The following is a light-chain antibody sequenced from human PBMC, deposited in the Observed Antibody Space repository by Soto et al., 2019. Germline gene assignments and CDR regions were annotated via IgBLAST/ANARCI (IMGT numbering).Light chain of an antibody. Sequence: EIVMTQSPATLSVSLGERATLSCRASHSVSTNLAWYQQKPDQTPRLLIYGTSTRATGIPARFSGTGSGTEFTLTISSLQSEDFAVYYCQQYNNWPPLTFGGGTRVEIK. V-gene: IGKV3-15*01. CDR3: QQYNNWPPLT. J-gene: IGKJ4*01. CDR1: HSVSTN. CDR2: GTS.